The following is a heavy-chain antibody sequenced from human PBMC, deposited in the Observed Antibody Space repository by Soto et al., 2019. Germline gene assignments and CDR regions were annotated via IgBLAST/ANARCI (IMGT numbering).Heavy chain of an antibody. J-gene: IGHJ6*02. CDR2: ISGSGGST. Sequence: EVQLLESGGGLVQPGGSLRLSCAASGFTFSSYAMRWVRPAPGKGLEWVSGISGSGGSTYYADSVKGRFTISRDNSKNTLYLQTNSLRAEDTAVYYCAKERGYNYGYDAMDVWGQGTTVTVSS. CDR1: GFTFSSYA. D-gene: IGHD5-18*01. CDR3: AKERGYNYGYDAMDV. V-gene: IGHV3-23*01.